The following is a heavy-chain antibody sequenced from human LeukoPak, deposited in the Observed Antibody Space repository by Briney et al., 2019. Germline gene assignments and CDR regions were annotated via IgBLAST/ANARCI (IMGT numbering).Heavy chain of an antibody. CDR3: ASLERYYDFRSGYRAEYFQH. CDR2: IYPGDSDT. CDR1: GYSFTSYW. Sequence: GESLKISCKGSGYSFTSYWIGWVRQMPGKGLEWMGIIYPGDSDTRYSPSFQGQVTISADKSISTAYLQWSSLKASDTAMYYCASLERYYDFRSGYRAEYFQHWGQGTLVTVSS. D-gene: IGHD3-3*01. V-gene: IGHV5-51*01. J-gene: IGHJ1*01.